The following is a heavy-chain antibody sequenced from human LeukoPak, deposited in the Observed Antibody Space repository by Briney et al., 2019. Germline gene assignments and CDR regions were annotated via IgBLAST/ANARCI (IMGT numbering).Heavy chain of an antibody. CDR2: ISSSSSYI. V-gene: IGHV3-21*01. J-gene: IGHJ4*02. CDR3: ARDLRDVDTAMGDRDDY. Sequence: GGSLRLSCAASGFTFSSYSMNWVRQAPGKGLEWVSSISSSSSYIYYADSVKGRFTISRDNAKNSLYLQMNSLRAEDTAVYYCARDLRDVDTAMGDRDDYWGQGTLVTVSS. D-gene: IGHD5-18*01. CDR1: GFTFSSYS.